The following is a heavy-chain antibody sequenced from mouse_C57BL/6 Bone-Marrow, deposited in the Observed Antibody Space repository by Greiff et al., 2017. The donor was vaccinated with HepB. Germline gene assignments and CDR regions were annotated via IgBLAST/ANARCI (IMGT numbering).Heavy chain of an antibody. D-gene: IGHD1-1*01. V-gene: IGHV5-9*01. Sequence: DVKLVESGGGLVKPGGSLKLSCAASGFTFSSYTMSWVRQTPEKRLEWVATISGGGGNTYYPDSVKGRFTISRDNAKNTLYLQMSSLRSEDTALYYCARHYGSSYWYFDVWGTGTTVTVSS. CDR3: ARHYGSSYWYFDV. CDR2: ISGGGGNT. J-gene: IGHJ1*03. CDR1: GFTFSSYT.